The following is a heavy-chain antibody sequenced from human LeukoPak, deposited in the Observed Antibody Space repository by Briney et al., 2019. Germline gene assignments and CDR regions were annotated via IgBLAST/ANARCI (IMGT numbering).Heavy chain of an antibody. V-gene: IGHV3-23*01. CDR2: ISGSGGST. D-gene: IGHD3-10*01. CDR3: AKDFHYGSGGGFDY. CDR1: EFSVGSNY. Sequence: GGSLRLSCAASEFSVGSNYMTWVRQAPGKGLEWVSAISGSGGSTYYADSVKGRFTISRDNSKNTLYLQMNSLRAEDTAVYYCAKDFHYGSGGGFDYWGQGTLVTVSS. J-gene: IGHJ4*02.